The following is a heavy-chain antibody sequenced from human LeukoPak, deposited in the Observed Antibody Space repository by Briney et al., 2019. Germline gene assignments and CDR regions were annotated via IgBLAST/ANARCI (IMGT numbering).Heavy chain of an antibody. CDR3: ARDFTVAGTGAFDI. CDR1: GGSISSYY. D-gene: IGHD6-19*01. V-gene: IGHV4-59*01. CDR2: IYYSGST. J-gene: IGHJ3*02. Sequence: PSETLSLTCTVSGGSISSYYWSWIRQPPGKGLEWIGYIYYSGSTNYNPSLKSRVTIPVDTSKNQFSLKLSSVTAADTAVYYCARDFTVAGTGAFDIWGQGTMVTVSS.